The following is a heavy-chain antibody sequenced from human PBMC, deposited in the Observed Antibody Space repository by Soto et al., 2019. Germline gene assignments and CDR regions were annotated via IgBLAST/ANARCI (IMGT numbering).Heavy chain of an antibody. J-gene: IGHJ6*02. CDR1: GGSISSSTW. D-gene: IGHD2-21*02. V-gene: IGHV4-4*02. Sequence: QVQLQESGPGLVKPSGTLSLTCTVSGGSISSSTWWNWVRQSPGKGLEWIGEIYHTGSANYNPSLKSRVTILVDKPNNQVSLKLSSVIAADTAVYYCARDLSQSGDWSFPYYYGMDVWGHGTTVTVSS. CDR3: ARDLSQSGDWSFPYYYGMDV. CDR2: IYHTGSA.